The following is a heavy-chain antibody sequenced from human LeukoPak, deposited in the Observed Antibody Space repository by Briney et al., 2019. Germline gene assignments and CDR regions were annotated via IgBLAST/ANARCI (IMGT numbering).Heavy chain of an antibody. V-gene: IGHV3-30*18. CDR2: ISYDGSNK. CDR3: TKDQNGYNYGPFDH. D-gene: IGHD5-18*01. Sequence: PGTSLRLSCGASGFTFSSYGMHWVRQAPGKGPEWVVHISYDGSNKYYADSVKGRFTISRDNSKNTVYLQMSSLRGDDTAVFYCTKDQNGYNYGPFDHWGQGTLVTVSS. J-gene: IGHJ4*02. CDR1: GFTFSSYG.